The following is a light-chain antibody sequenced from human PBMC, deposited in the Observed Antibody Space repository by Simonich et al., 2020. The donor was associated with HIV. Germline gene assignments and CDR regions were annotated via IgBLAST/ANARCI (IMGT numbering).Light chain of an antibody. V-gene: IGKV1-NL1*01. CDR1: QGISNS. J-gene: IGKJ2*01. Sequence: DIQMTQSPSSLTASVGDSVTITVRASQGISNSLAWYQQKPGKAPKLLLYAASRLESGVPSRFSGSGSGTDYTLTISSLQPEDFATYYCQQYYSIPYTFGLGTRLEIK. CDR2: AAS. CDR3: QQYYSIPYT.